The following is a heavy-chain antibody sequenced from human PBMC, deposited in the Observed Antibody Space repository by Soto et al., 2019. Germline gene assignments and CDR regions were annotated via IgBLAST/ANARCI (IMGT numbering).Heavy chain of an antibody. J-gene: IGHJ6*03. CDR2: ISWNSGSI. D-gene: IGHD2-2*01. CDR1: GFTFDDYA. Sequence: EVQLVESGGGLVQPGRSLRLSCAASGFTFDDYAMHWVRQAPGKGLEWVSGISWNSGSIGYADSVKGRFTISRDNAKNSLYLQMNSLRAEDTALYYCAKLPVSRIGSKNGSYYYYYMDVWGKGTTVTVSS. CDR3: AKLPVSRIGSKNGSYYYYYMDV. V-gene: IGHV3-9*01.